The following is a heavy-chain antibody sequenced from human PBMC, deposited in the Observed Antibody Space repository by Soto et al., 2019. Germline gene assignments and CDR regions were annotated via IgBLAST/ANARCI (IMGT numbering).Heavy chain of an antibody. CDR3: ATNEAVVVTDTFDY. V-gene: IGHV4-39*01. Sequence: LXLTCTVSGGSVSRSPQYRGWIRQPPGKGLEWIGSINNSGRTYSNPPLKSRVTMSVDMSKNQFSLKLRSVTAADTAVYYCATNEAVVVTDTFDYWGQGNLVTVSS. D-gene: IGHD2-21*02. CDR1: GGSVSRSPQY. CDR2: INNSGRT. J-gene: IGHJ4*02.